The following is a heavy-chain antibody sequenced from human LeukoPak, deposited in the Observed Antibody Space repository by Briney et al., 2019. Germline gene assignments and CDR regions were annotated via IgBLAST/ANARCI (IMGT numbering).Heavy chain of an antibody. D-gene: IGHD4-17*01. CDR3: APRTTEWTTPPTLTNSEDFDY. J-gene: IGHJ4*02. V-gene: IGHV3-15*05. CDR2: VKSNSEGRTT. CDR1: GFTFSNAW. Sequence: GRSLRLSWAASGFTFSNAWINWVRQAPGKGREWVVRVKSNSEGRTTHYAAPVKGRFTISRDDSKHTVYLQMNSLKAEDTGVYYCAPRTTEWTTPPTLTNSEDFDYWGQGTLVTVSS.